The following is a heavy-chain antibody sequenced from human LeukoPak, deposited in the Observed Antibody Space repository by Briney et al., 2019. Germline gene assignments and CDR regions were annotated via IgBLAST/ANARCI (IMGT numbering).Heavy chain of an antibody. Sequence: SETLTLTCTVSGGSTSSHSFYWGRIRQPPGKGLEWIGSIYYSGNTYYNPSLKSRVTISVDTSKNQFSLRLSSVTAADTAVYHCARVWYYGSGSPTLDYWGQGTLATVSS. CDR2: IYYSGNT. D-gene: IGHD3-10*01. J-gene: IGHJ4*02. CDR3: ARVWYYGSGSPTLDY. CDR1: GGSTSSHSFY. V-gene: IGHV4-39*01.